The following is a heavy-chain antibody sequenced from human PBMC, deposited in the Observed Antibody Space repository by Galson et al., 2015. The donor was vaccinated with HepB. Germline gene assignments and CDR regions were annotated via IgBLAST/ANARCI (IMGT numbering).Heavy chain of an antibody. CDR3: ARSDYIGSRFSDY. D-gene: IGHD4-11*01. CDR1: GYSFTTYA. V-gene: IGHV7-4-1*02. CDR2: INTDTGNP. J-gene: IGHJ4*02. Sequence: SVKVSCKASGYSFTTYAMIWVRQAPGQGLEWMGWINTDTGNPMYAQAFTGRFVFSLDTSVSTAYLQISSLKAEDTAVYYCARSDYIGSRFSDYWGQGTLVSVSS.